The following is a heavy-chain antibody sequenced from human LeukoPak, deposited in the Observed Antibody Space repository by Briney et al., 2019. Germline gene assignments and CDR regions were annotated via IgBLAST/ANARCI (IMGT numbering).Heavy chain of an antibody. Sequence: SETLSLTCTVSGGSISRYYWSWIRQPPGKGLEWIGYIYGRGSTNYNPSLTSRVTVSVDTSKNQFSLNLNSVTAADTAVYYCAREDVWGNHRPKGHFDYWGQGTLVTVSS. V-gene: IGHV4-59*01. CDR1: GGSISRYY. CDR3: AREDVWGNHRPKGHFDY. D-gene: IGHD3-16*02. CDR2: IYGRGST. J-gene: IGHJ4*02.